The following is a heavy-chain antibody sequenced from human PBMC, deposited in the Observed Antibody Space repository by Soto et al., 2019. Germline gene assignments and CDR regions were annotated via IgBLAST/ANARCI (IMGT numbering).Heavy chain of an antibody. CDR2: ISYDGSNK. J-gene: IGHJ4*02. D-gene: IGHD3-22*01. CDR3: AKDQFTMIVVSPGDY. CDR1: GFTFGSYG. V-gene: IGHV3-30*18. Sequence: PGGSLRLSCAASGFTFGSYGMHWVGQAPGKGLEWVAVISYDGSNKYYADSVKGRFTISRDNSKNTLYLQMNSLRAEDTAVYYCAKDQFTMIVVSPGDYWGQGTLVTVSS.